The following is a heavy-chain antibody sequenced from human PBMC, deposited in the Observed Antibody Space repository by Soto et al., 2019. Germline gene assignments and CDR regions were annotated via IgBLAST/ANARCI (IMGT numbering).Heavy chain of an antibody. V-gene: IGHV3-23*01. D-gene: IGHD3-22*01. Sequence: GGSLRLSCAASGFTFSTYAMTWVRQAPGKGLEWVSIISGSGGTTYYADSVKGRFTISRDNSKNTLYLQMNSLRADDTAVYYCAKEDNYYDSSGYYLEYFHHWGQGTLVTVSS. CDR2: ISGSGGTT. CDR1: GFTFSTYA. CDR3: AKEDNYYDSSGYYLEYFHH. J-gene: IGHJ1*01.